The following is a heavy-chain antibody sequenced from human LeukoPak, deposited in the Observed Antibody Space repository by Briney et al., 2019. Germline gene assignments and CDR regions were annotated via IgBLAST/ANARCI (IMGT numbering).Heavy chain of an antibody. V-gene: IGHV3-11*03. CDR3: TRGQWLPDY. CDR1: GFKFSDYY. D-gene: IGHD5-24*01. CDR2: ISKTSSYT. J-gene: IGHJ4*02. Sequence: GGSLRLSCAASGFKFSDYYMNWIRQAPGKGLEWVSQISKTSSYTNYADSVKGRFTISRDNARNSLYLQMNSLRAEDTAVYYCTRGQWLPDYWGQGTLVTVSS.